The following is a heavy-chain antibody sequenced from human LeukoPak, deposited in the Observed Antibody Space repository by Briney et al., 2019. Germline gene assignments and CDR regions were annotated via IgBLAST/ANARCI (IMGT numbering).Heavy chain of an antibody. CDR1: GGSISSGDYY. D-gene: IGHD2-2*01. V-gene: IGHV4-30-4*01. CDR3: AREYQLLFLDY. Sequence: PSQTLSLTCTVSGGSISSGDYYWNWIRQPPGKGLEWIGYIYYSGSTYYNTSLKCRVTISVDTSKNQFSLKLSSVTAADTAVYYCAREYQLLFLDYWGQGTLVTVSS. CDR2: IYYSGST. J-gene: IGHJ4*02.